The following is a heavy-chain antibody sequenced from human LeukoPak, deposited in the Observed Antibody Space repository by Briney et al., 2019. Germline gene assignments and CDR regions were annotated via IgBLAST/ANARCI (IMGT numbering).Heavy chain of an antibody. CDR3: AKDPRPNQLLLKKGGGFWLDP. CDR1: GFTFSTYA. V-gene: IGHV3-23*01. CDR2: FSGSGGST. D-gene: IGHD2-2*01. Sequence: GGSLRLSCAAPGFTFSTYAMTGGPRAPGKGLEWVSTFSGSGGSTSYADSVKGRFTISRDNSKNTLYLQMNSLRAEDTAVYYCAKDPRPNQLLLKKGGGFWLDPWGQGTLITVSA. J-gene: IGHJ5*02.